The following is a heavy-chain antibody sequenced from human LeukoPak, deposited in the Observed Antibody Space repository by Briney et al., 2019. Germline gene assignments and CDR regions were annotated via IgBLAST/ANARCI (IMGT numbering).Heavy chain of an antibody. Sequence: ASVKVSCKASGYTFTSYDINWVRQATGQGLEWMGWMNPNSGNTGYAQKFQGRVTMTRNPSISTAYMELSSLRSEDTAVYYCARSREGGWLRLRNRNYFDYWGQGTLVTVSS. CDR1: GYTFTSYD. CDR2: MNPNSGNT. D-gene: IGHD5-12*01. V-gene: IGHV1-8*01. CDR3: ARSREGGWLRLRNRNYFDY. J-gene: IGHJ4*02.